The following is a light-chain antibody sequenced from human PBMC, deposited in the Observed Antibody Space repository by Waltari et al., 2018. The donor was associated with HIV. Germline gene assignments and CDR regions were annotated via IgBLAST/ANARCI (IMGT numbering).Light chain of an antibody. CDR2: YDD. Sequence: QSVLTQPPSVSEAPRPRVAISCSGSSSNHAKNSVNWYQQPPGKAPKLLIYYDDLLPSGVSDRFSGSKSGTSASLAISGLQSEDEADYYCAAWDDSLNGPVFGGGTKLTVL. CDR3: AAWDDSLNGPV. CDR1: SSNHAKNS. J-gene: IGLJ2*01. V-gene: IGLV1-36*01.